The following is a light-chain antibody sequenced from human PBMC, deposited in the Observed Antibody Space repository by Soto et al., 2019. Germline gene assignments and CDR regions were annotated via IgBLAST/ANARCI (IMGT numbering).Light chain of an antibody. CDR1: QSVSSTY. CDR2: GAS. J-gene: IGKJ1*01. Sequence: EIVLTQSPGTLSLSPGERAIFSCRASQSVSSTYLAWYQQKPGQAPRLLIYGASNRATGIPDRFSGSGSGTEFTLTISSLQPDDFATYYCQQYNSYLWTFGQGTKVDIK. V-gene: IGKV3-20*01. CDR3: QQYNSYLWT.